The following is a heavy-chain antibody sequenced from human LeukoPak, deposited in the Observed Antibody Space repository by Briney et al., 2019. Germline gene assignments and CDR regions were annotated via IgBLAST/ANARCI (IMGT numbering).Heavy chain of an antibody. CDR1: GYTFTSYD. CDR2: MNPNSGNT. CDR3: ARVLRFLEQDYYYYMDV. D-gene: IGHD3-3*01. J-gene: IGHJ6*03. V-gene: IGHV1-8*01. Sequence: ASVKVSCKASGYTFTSYDINWVRQATGQGLEWMGWMNPNSGNTGYAQKFQGRVTMTSNTSISTAYMELSSLRSEDTAVYYCARVLRFLEQDYYYYMDVWGKGTTVTVSS.